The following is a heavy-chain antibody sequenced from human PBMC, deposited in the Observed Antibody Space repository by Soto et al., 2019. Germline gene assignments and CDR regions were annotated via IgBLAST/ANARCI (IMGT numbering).Heavy chain of an antibody. Sequence: QVQLVESGGGVVQPGRSLRLSCAASGFTFSSYGMHWVRQAPGKGLEWVAVIWYDGSNKYYADSVKGRFTIPRDNSKNTLYLQMNSLRAEDTDVYYCARDGPPGGGHYYYYGMDVWGQGTTVTVSS. V-gene: IGHV3-33*01. D-gene: IGHD3-10*01. CDR3: ARDGPPGGGHYYYYGMDV. J-gene: IGHJ6*02. CDR2: IWYDGSNK. CDR1: GFTFSSYG.